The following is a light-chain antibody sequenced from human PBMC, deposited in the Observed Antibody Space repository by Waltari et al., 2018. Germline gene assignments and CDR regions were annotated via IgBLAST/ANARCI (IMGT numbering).Light chain of an antibody. CDR2: EDS. V-gene: IGLV2-23*02. J-gene: IGLJ1*01. Sequence: QSALPQPASVSGSPGQSITISCTGTTSDVGSSNLFPWYQHHPGTVPKLMIYEDSQRPSGVSNRFSGSKSANTASLTISGLQAEDEADYYCFSYAGLSTFVFGTGTKVTVL. CDR3: FSYAGLSTFV. CDR1: TSDVGSSNL.